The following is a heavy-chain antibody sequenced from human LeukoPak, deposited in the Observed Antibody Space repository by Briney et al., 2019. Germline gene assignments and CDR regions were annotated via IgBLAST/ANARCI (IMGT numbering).Heavy chain of an antibody. CDR1: GYTFISYD. V-gene: IGHV1-2*06. J-gene: IGHJ4*02. D-gene: IGHD5-18*01. CDR2: INPNSGGT. Sequence: GASVKVSCKTSGYTFISYDINWVRQAPGQGLEWMGRINPNSGGTNYAQKFQGRVTMTRDTSISTAYMELSRLRSDDTAVYYCASDTAMVDVDYWGQGTLVTVSS. CDR3: ASDTAMVDVDY.